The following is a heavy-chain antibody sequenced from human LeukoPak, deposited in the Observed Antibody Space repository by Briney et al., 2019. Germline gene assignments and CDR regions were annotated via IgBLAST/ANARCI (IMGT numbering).Heavy chain of an antibody. CDR1: GDTFTGYY. D-gene: IGHD3-10*01. Sequence: ASVKVSCKASGDTFTGYYMHWVRQAPGHGLEWMGWISAYNGNTNYAQKLQGRVTMTTDTSTSTAYMELRSLRSDDTAVYYCAMVRGAGWFDPWGQGTLVTVSS. V-gene: IGHV1-18*04. CDR3: AMVRGAGWFDP. J-gene: IGHJ5*02. CDR2: ISAYNGNT.